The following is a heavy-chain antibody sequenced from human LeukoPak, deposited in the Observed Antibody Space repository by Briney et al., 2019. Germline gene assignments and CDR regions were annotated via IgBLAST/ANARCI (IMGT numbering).Heavy chain of an antibody. CDR2: ISYDGSNK. CDR3: AKGSTYFDQ. Sequence: GGSLRLSCAASDFTFSRYGMHWVRQAPGKGLEWVAVISYDGSNKYYADSVKGRFTISRDNSKNTLYLQMNSLRAEDTAVYYCAKGSTYFDQWGQGTLVTVSS. J-gene: IGHJ4*02. CDR1: DFTFSRYG. V-gene: IGHV3-30*18.